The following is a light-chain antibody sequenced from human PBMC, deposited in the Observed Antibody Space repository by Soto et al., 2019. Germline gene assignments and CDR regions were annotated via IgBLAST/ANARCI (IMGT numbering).Light chain of an antibody. CDR3: QKYGGSPPT. J-gene: IGKJ1*01. CDR2: GAS. V-gene: IGKV3-20*01. Sequence: EIVLTQSPGTLSLSPGERATLSCRASQSVSSNYLAWYQRKPGQAPRLLIYGASSRATDIPNRFSGSGSGTDFNLTITRLEPEDFAVYFCQKYGGSPPTFGQGTKVEIK. CDR1: QSVSSNY.